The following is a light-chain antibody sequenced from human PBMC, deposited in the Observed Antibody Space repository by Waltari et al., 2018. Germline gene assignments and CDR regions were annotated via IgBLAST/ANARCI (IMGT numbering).Light chain of an antibody. V-gene: IGLV2-14*01. Sequence: QSALTQPASVSGSPGQSITISCTGTSSYVGGDNYVSWYQQHPGKAPKLMIYDVSKRPSGVSNRFSGSKSGNTASLTISGLQAEDEADYYCSSYTSSSTFYVFGTGTKVTVL. J-gene: IGLJ1*01. CDR2: DVS. CDR3: SSYTSSSTFYV. CDR1: SSYVGGDNY.